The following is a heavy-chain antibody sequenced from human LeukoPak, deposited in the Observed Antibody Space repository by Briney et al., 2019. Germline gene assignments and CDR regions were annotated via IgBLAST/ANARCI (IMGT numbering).Heavy chain of an antibody. V-gene: IGHV5-10-1*01. CDR2: IDPTDSET. Sequence: GESLKISCQGSGYTFTDHWISWVRQTPGKGPEGMGWIDPTDSETNYSPSFEGRVTFSVIRSSNTVYLLCSSLRAADTAKYFGARQGLRIHPFSYDLWGQGTPVTVSS. D-gene: IGHD3/OR15-3a*01. CDR3: ARQGLRIHPFSYDL. J-gene: IGHJ4*02. CDR1: GYTFTDHW.